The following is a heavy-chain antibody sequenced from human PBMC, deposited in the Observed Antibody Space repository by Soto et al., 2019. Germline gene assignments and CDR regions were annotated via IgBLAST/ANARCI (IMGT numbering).Heavy chain of an antibody. CDR1: GFVFKNYE. Sequence: GALRLSCVASGFVFKNYEMNWVRQAPGKGLEWISYISNSGNTIYVADSMRGRFTISRDNAKNSLFLQMNSLRADDTAVYYCARDIDNRDYYYGLDVWGQGTTVTVSS. CDR2: ISNSGNTI. D-gene: IGHD1-20*01. J-gene: IGHJ6*02. V-gene: IGHV3-48*03. CDR3: ARDIDNRDYYYGLDV.